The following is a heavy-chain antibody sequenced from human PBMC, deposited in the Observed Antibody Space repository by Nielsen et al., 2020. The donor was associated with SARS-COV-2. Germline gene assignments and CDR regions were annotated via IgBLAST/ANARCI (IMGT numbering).Heavy chain of an antibody. CDR2: ISGSGGST. J-gene: IGHJ4*02. Sequence: GGSLRLSCAASGFTFSSYAMSWVRQAPGKGLEWVSAISGSGGSTYYADSVKGRFTISRDNSKNTLYLQMNSLRAEDTAVYYCARADSSGYYFDYWGQGTLVTVSS. CDR3: ARADSSGYYFDY. D-gene: IGHD3-22*01. CDR1: GFTFSSYA. V-gene: IGHV3-23*01.